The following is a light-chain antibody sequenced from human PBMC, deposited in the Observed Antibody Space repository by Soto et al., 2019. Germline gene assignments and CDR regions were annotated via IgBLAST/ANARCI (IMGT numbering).Light chain of an antibody. J-gene: IGKJ2*01. V-gene: IGKV3-15*01. CDR3: QQYNDWPPMYT. Sequence: EIVMTQSPATLSVSPGERATLSCRASQSINTNLAWYQQKPGQAPRLLIYSASTRATGIPARFSGSGSGTEFSLTISSLQSEDDAVYYCQQYNDWPPMYTFGQGTKLEIK. CDR2: SAS. CDR1: QSINTN.